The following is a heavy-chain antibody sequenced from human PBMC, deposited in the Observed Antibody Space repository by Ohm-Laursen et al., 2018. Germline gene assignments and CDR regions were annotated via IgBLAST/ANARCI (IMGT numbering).Heavy chain of an antibody. CDR3: ARENSTVAGTPYYFDY. D-gene: IGHD6-19*01. J-gene: IGHJ4*02. Sequence: SLRLSCTASGFTFSSYWMSWVRQAPGKGLEWVANIKQDGSEKYYVDSVKGRFTISRDNAKNSLYLQMNSLRAADTAVYYCARENSTVAGTPYYFDYWGQGTLVTVSS. CDR1: GFTFSSYW. CDR2: IKQDGSEK. V-gene: IGHV3-7*01.